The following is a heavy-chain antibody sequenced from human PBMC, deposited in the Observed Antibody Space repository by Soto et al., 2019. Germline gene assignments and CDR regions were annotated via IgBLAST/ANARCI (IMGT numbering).Heavy chain of an antibody. CDR2: IAYDKSNK. J-gene: IGHJ3*02. Sequence: LRLSCAASGSTFNNYAIHWVRQAPGKGLEWVAVIAYDKSNKYYADSVKGRFTISRDNSKNTLYLQMSSLRDEDTAVYYCASIVVVVAADAFDIWGQGTMVTVSS. CDR3: ASIVVVVAADAFDI. D-gene: IGHD2-15*01. V-gene: IGHV3-30-3*01. CDR1: GSTFNNYA.